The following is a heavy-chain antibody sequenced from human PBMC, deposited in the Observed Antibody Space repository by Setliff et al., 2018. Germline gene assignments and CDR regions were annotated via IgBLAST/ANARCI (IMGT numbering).Heavy chain of an antibody. D-gene: IGHD3-10*01. J-gene: IGHJ6*03. CDR2: IYYSGST. CDR3: ARHKSNGSGSYPSLYMDV. V-gene: IGHV4-39*01. Sequence: SETLSLTCRVSGGSISSGNYYWGWIRQPPGKGLEWVATIYYSGSTYSNPSLKSRLIISVDAPDNQFSVKLSSVTAADTAVYYCARHKSNGSGSYPSLYMDVWGKGIMVTSP. CDR1: GGSISSGNYY.